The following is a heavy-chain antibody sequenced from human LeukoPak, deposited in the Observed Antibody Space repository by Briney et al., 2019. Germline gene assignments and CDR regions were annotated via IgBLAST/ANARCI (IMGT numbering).Heavy chain of an antibody. Sequence: SVKVSCKASGGTFNSYAISWVRQAPGQGLEWMGGIIPIFGTANYAQKFQGRVTITADESTSTAYMELSSLRSEDTAVYYCAREAPMTTVTTFSHYFDYWGQGTLVTVSS. CDR3: AREAPMTTVTTFSHYFDY. CDR2: IIPIFGTA. CDR1: GGTFNSYA. V-gene: IGHV1-69*13. D-gene: IGHD4-17*01. J-gene: IGHJ4*02.